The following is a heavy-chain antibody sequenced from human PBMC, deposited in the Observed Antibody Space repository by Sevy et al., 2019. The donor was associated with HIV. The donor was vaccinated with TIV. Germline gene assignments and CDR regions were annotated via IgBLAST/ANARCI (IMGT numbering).Heavy chain of an antibody. Sequence: GGSLRLSCVASGFIVNNYWMTWVRQAPGKGLEWVANIKDDGSEKYYVGSVKGRFTISRDDAENSLFLQMNRLRVEDTAVYYCAKFKKRPHVWLPGGLDVWGQGTLVTVSS. CDR1: GFIVNNYW. CDR3: AKFKKRPHVWLPGGLDV. CDR2: IKDDGSEK. J-gene: IGHJ4*02. V-gene: IGHV3-7*01. D-gene: IGHD3-16*01.